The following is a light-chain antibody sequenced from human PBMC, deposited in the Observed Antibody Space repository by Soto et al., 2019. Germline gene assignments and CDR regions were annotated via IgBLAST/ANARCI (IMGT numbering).Light chain of an antibody. CDR1: QSVTSN. V-gene: IGKV3-15*01. Sequence: IVMTQSPATLSVSPGERATLSCRSSQSVTSNLAWYQQKPGQAPRLLIYDYSTSATGIPARFSGGGSATEFTLTISSLQSEDFAVYYCEQYHNWPYTFGQGTKLDIK. CDR3: EQYHNWPYT. CDR2: DYS. J-gene: IGKJ2*01.